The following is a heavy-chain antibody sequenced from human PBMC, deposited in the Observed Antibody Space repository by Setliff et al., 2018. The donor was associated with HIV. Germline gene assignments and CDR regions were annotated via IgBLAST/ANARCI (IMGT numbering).Heavy chain of an antibody. J-gene: IGHJ4*02. CDR3: ARDQGLWDGVGYCDSNSCYGIGPIDF. D-gene: IGHD2-2*01. CDR2: INPNGGYT. V-gene: IGHV1-2*06. CDR1: GYTFTGYY. Sequence: ASVKVSCKASGYTFTGYYMHWVRQAPGQGLEWMGRINPNGGYTNYAQKFLGRVTMTRDTSFTTAYLELSRVRSDDTAVYYCARDQGLWDGVGYCDSNSCYGIGPIDFWGQGSLVTVSS.